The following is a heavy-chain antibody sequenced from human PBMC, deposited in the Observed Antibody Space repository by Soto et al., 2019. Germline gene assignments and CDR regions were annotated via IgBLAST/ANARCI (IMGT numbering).Heavy chain of an antibody. CDR2: ISYDGSNK. CDR3: ARKGGLSAFDI. V-gene: IGHV3-30-3*01. Sequence: PGGSLRLSCAASGFTFSSYAMHWVRQAPGKGLEWVAVISYDGSNKYYADSVKGRFTISRDNSKNTLYLQMNSLRAEDTAVYYCARKGGLSAFDIWGQGTLVTVSS. D-gene: IGHD3-9*01. J-gene: IGHJ4*02. CDR1: GFTFSSYA.